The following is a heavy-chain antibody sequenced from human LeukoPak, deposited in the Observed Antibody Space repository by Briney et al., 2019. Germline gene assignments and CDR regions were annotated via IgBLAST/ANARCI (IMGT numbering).Heavy chain of an antibody. CDR2: IYTSGST. CDR3: ARVWDYYDSSGLGLAFDI. J-gene: IGHJ3*02. V-gene: IGHV4-61*02. D-gene: IGHD3-22*01. CDR1: GASISSGPYY. Sequence: SQTLSLTCTVSGASISSGPYYWTWIRQPAGKGLEWIGRIYTSGSTNYNPSLKSRVTMSVDTSKNQFSLKLSSVTAADTAVYYCARVWDYYDSSGLGLAFDIWGQGTMVTVSS.